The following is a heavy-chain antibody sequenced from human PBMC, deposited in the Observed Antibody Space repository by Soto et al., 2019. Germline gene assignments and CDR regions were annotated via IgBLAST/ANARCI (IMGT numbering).Heavy chain of an antibody. D-gene: IGHD2-2*01. CDR2: IYHSGST. CDR1: VT. Sequence: VTCLGWVRQTPGKGLEWIGEIYHSGSTNYNPSLKSRVTISVDKSKNQFSLKLSSVTAADTAVYYCARGSGEYQLLPRSFDPRGQGTLVT. J-gene: IGHJ5*02. CDR3: ARGSGEYQLLPRSFDP. V-gene: IGHV4-4*02.